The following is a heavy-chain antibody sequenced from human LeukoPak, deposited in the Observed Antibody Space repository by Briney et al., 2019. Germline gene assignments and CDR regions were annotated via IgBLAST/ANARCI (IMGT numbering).Heavy chain of an antibody. Sequence: TSETLSLTCTVSGGSISSYYWSWIRQPAGKGLEWIGRIYSSGSTNYNPSLKSRVTMSVDTSKNQFSLKLSSVTAADTALYYCARDRAGAQNWVALDPWGQGTLVTVSS. CDR1: GGSISSYY. CDR2: IYSSGST. V-gene: IGHV4-4*07. J-gene: IGHJ5*02. D-gene: IGHD7-27*01. CDR3: ARDRAGAQNWVALDP.